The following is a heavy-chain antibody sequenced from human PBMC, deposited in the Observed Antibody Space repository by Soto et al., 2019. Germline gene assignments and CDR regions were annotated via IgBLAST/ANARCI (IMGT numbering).Heavy chain of an antibody. D-gene: IGHD2-21*02. CDR1: GGTFSSYT. CDR3: ASDLAYCGGDCYSPFDY. J-gene: IGHJ4*02. CDR2: IIPILGIA. V-gene: IGHV1-69*02. Sequence: QVQLVQSGAEVKKPGSSVKVSCKASGGTFSSYTISWVRQAPGQGLEWMGRIIPILGIANYAQKFQGRVTITADKSTSTAYMELSSLRSEDTAVYYCASDLAYCGGDCYSPFDYWGQGTLVTVSS.